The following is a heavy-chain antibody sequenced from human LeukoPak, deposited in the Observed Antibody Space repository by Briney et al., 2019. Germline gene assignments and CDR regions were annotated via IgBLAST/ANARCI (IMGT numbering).Heavy chain of an antibody. D-gene: IGHD3-10*01. V-gene: IGHV3-53*01. CDR1: GFTVRSNY. CDR3: ARDFGPRPYYYMDV. Sequence: GGSLRLSCAASGFTVRSNYMSWVRQAPGKGLEWVSVIYSGGSTYYADSVKGRFTISRDNSKNTLYLQMNSLRAEDTAVYYCARDFGPRPYYYMDVWGKGTTVTVFS. J-gene: IGHJ6*03. CDR2: IYSGGST.